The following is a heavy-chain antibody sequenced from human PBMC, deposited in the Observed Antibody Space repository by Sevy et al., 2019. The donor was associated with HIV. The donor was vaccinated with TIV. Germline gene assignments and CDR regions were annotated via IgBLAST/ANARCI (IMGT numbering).Heavy chain of an antibody. CDR2: INPSGGST. CDR1: GYTFTSYY. D-gene: IGHD2-15*01. J-gene: IGHJ6*02. V-gene: IGHV1-46*01. Sequence: ASVKVSCKASGYTFTSYYMHWVRQAPGQGLEWMGIINPSGGSTSYAQKFQGRVTMTRDTSTRTVYMELSSLGSEDTAVYYCARSFYCSGGSCYSYYYYGMDVWGQGTTVTVSS. CDR3: ARSFYCSGGSCYSYYYYGMDV.